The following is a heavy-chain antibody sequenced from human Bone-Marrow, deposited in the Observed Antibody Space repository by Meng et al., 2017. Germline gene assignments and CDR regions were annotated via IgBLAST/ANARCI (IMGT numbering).Heavy chain of an antibody. Sequence: QVQLQESGPGLVKPSQTLSLTCTVSGGSISNSDYYWSWIRQPPGRGLEWIGYIYYSGSTYYNPSLRSRVTISVDTSKNQFSLILTSVTAADTAVYFCARVETATTNPYFDYWGQGTLVTVSS. D-gene: IGHD5-24*01. CDR3: ARVETATTNPYFDY. J-gene: IGHJ4*02. V-gene: IGHV4-30-4*01. CDR2: IYYSGST. CDR1: GGSISNSDYY.